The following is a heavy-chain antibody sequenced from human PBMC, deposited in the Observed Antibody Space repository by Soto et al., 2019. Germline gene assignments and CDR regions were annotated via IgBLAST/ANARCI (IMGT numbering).Heavy chain of an antibody. Sequence: QLVESGGGLVQPGQSLRLSCAASGFVFSNYWMHWVRQTPGKGLVWVSRINGDGSSTSYADSVRGRFTISRDNAKXXXXXXXXXXXXXXXXXXXXARFRVDGDAVPWGQGTLVTVFS. V-gene: IGHV3-74*01. CDR1: GFVFSNYW. CDR2: INGDGSST. J-gene: IGHJ5*02. D-gene: IGHD4-17*01. CDR3: ARFRVDGDAVP.